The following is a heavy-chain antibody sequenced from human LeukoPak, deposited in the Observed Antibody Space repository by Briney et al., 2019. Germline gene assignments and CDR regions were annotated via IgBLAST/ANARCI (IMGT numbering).Heavy chain of an antibody. CDR3: ARHYDYVSDYMDV. CDR2: IYYSGST. D-gene: IGHD3-16*01. CDR1: GYSISSGYY. Sequence: SETLSLTCTVSGYSISSGYYWGWIRQPPGKGLEWIGSIYYSGSTYYNPSLKSRVTISVDTSKNQFSLKLSSVTAADTAVYYCARHYDYVSDYMDVCGKGTTVTVSS. V-gene: IGHV4-38-2*02. J-gene: IGHJ6*03.